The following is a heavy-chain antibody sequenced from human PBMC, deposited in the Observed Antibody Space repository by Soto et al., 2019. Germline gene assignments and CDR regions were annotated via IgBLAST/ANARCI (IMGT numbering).Heavy chain of an antibody. CDR3: ARDGDPQSAFWSGPLGGGRFDP. D-gene: IGHD3-3*01. CDR1: GGTFGNSA. J-gene: IGHJ5*02. CDR2: IVPMFGTA. Sequence: QVQLVQSGAEVKKPGSSVNVSCKTSGGTFGNSAVTWVRQAPGQGLEWLGGIVPMFGTANYAQKVQGRVTITADESTITAYMELSSLNPDDTAVYYCARDGDPQSAFWSGPLGGGRFDPWGQGTLVTVSS. V-gene: IGHV1-69*12.